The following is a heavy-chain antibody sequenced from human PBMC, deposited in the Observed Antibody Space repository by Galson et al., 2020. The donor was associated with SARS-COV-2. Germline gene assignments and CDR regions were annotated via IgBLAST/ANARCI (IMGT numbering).Heavy chain of an antibody. CDR3: ASTSYGLGTHPFDC. J-gene: IGHJ4*02. D-gene: IGHD3-10*01. V-gene: IGHV4-39*01. CDR1: GGSISSGSYY. CDR2: IYYSGYT. Sequence: SETLSLTCTVSGGSISSGSYYWGWIRQPPGKGLEWIGSIYYSGYTYYKSSLKSRVTISIDTSRTQFSLRLSSVTAADTAVYYCASTSYGLGTHPFDCWGQGTLVTVSS.